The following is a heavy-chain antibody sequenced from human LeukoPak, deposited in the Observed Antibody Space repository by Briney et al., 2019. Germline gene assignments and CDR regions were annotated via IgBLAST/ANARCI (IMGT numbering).Heavy chain of an antibody. Sequence: PGGSLRLSCAASGFTFSNAWMSWVRQAPGKGLEWVGRIKSKTDGGTTDYAAPVKGRFTISRDDSKNTLYLQMNSLKTEDTAVYYCTTDDYYDSSGYHLDYWGQGTLVTVSS. CDR1: GFTFSNAW. V-gene: IGHV3-15*01. CDR3: TTDDYYDSSGYHLDY. CDR2: IKSKTDGGTT. D-gene: IGHD3-22*01. J-gene: IGHJ4*02.